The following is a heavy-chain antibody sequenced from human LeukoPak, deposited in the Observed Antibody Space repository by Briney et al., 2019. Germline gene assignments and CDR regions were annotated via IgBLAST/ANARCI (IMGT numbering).Heavy chain of an antibody. D-gene: IGHD2-2*01. J-gene: IGHJ6*03. CDR3: ASDIVVVPAATPTEPMDV. Sequence: ASVKVSCKASGYTFTGYYMHWVRQAPGQGLEWMGRINPNSGGTNYAQEFQGRVTMTRDTSISTAYMELSGLRSDDTAVYYCASDIVVVPAATPTEPMDVWGKGTTVTVSS. CDR1: GYTFTGYY. V-gene: IGHV1-2*06. CDR2: INPNSGGT.